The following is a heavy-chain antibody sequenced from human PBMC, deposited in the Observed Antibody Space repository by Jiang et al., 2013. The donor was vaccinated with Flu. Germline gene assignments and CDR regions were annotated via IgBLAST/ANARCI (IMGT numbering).Heavy chain of an antibody. J-gene: IGHJ4*02. D-gene: IGHD6-13*01. CDR3: ARYDSSWSVDY. CDR2: IYPGDSDT. Sequence: GIIYPGDSDTRYSPSFQGQVTISADKSISTAYLQWSSLKASDTAMYYCARYDSSWSVDYWGQGTLVTVSS. V-gene: IGHV5-51*01.